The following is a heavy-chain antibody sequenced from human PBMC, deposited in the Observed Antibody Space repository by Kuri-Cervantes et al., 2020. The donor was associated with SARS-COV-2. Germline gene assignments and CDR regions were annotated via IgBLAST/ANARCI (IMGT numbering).Heavy chain of an antibody. Sequence: GESLKISCAASGFTFSSYSMNWVRQAPGKGLEWVSSISSSSSYIYYADSVKGRFTISRDNAKKTLYLQMNSLRVEDTALYYCAPRDYWGQGILVTVSS. CDR1: GFTFSSYS. J-gene: IGHJ4*02. CDR3: APRDY. V-gene: IGHV3-21*04. CDR2: ISSSSSYI.